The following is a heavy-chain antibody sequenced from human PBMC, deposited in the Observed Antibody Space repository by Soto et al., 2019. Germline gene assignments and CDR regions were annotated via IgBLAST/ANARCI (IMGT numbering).Heavy chain of an antibody. Sequence: GGSLRLSCAASGFTFSDYYMSWIRQAPGKGLEWVSYISSSGSTIYYADSVKGRFTISRDNAKNSLYLQMNSLRAEDTAVYYCAREDYDSSGWYYGMDVWGQGTTVTVSS. J-gene: IGHJ6*02. CDR1: GFTFSDYY. CDR2: ISSSGSTI. CDR3: AREDYDSSGWYYGMDV. V-gene: IGHV3-11*01. D-gene: IGHD3-22*01.